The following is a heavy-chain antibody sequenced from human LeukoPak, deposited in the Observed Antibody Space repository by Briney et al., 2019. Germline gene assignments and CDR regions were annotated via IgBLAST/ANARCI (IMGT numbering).Heavy chain of an antibody. V-gene: IGHV3-74*01. D-gene: IGHD1-26*01. CDR2: INSDGSST. CDR3: ARVKGVVGATALGY. Sequence: GGSLRLSCTASGFTFSSYWMHWVRQAPGKGLVWVSRINSDGSSTSYADSVKGRFTISRDNAKNTLYLQMNSLRAEDTAVYYCARVKGVVGATALGYWGQGTLVTVSS. J-gene: IGHJ4*02. CDR1: GFTFSSYW.